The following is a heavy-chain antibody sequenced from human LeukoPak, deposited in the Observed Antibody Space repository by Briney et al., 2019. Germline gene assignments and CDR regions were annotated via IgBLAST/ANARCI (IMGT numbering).Heavy chain of an antibody. CDR2: INHSGST. Sequence: XPXXGLEWIGEINHSGSTNYSPSLKSRVTISVDTSKNQFSLKLSSVTAADTAVYYCARGWPVVVDVWGQGTTVTVSS. J-gene: IGHJ6*02. V-gene: IGHV4-34*01. CDR3: ARGWPVVVDV. D-gene: IGHD2-2*01.